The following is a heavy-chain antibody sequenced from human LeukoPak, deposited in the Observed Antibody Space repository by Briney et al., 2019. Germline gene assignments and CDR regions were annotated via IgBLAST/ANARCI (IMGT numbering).Heavy chain of an antibody. CDR2: INHSGST. D-gene: IGHD2-21*01. V-gene: IGHV4-34*01. CDR3: ARIPYPRYYYYGMDV. Sequence: SETLSLTCAVYGGSFSGYYWSWIRQPPGKGLEWIGEINHSGSTNYNPSLKSRVTISVDTSKNQFSPKLSSVTAADTAVYYCARIPYPRYYYYGMDVWGQGTTVTVSS. J-gene: IGHJ6*02. CDR1: GGSFSGYY.